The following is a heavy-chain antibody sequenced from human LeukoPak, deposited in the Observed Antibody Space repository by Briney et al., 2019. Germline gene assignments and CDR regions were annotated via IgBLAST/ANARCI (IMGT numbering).Heavy chain of an antibody. V-gene: IGHV3-48*03. CDR1: GFTFSSYE. Sequence: GGSLRLSCAASGFTFSSYEMNWVRQAPGKGLEWVSYISSSGSTIYHADSVKGRFTISRDNAKNLLYLQMNSLRAEDTAVYYCAELGITMIGGVWGKGNTVTISS. D-gene: IGHD3-10*02. CDR3: AELGITMIGGV. CDR2: ISSSGSTI. J-gene: IGHJ6*04.